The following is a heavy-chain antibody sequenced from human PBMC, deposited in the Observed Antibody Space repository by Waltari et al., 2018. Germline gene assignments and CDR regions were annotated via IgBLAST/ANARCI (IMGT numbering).Heavy chain of an antibody. Sequence: EVQLLESGGGLVQPGGSLRLSCAASGFTFSSYAMSWVLQAPGKGLEWVSVIYSGGSSTYYADSVKGRFTISRDNSKNTLYLQMNSLRAEDTAVYYCAKALQLAPYYYYYMDVWGKGTTVTVSS. D-gene: IGHD2-2*01. J-gene: IGHJ6*03. CDR2: IYSGGSST. V-gene: IGHV3-23*03. CDR1: GFTFSSYA. CDR3: AKALQLAPYYYYYMDV.